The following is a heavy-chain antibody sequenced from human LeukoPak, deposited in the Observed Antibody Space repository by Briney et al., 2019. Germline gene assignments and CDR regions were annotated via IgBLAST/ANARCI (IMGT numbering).Heavy chain of an antibody. CDR3: AGRYSGDWGNWFDP. J-gene: IGHJ5*02. CDR2: IIPIFGTA. V-gene: IGHV1-69*05. D-gene: IGHD2-21*02. CDR1: GGTFSSYA. Sequence: ASVKVSCKASGGTFSSYAISWVRQAPGQGLEWMGGIIPIFGTANYAQKFQGRVTITTDESTSTAYMELSSLRSEDTAVYYCAGRYSGDWGNWFDPWGQGTLVTVSS.